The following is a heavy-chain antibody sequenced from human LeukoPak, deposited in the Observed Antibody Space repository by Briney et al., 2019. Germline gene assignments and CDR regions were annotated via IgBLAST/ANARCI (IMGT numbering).Heavy chain of an antibody. D-gene: IGHD3-3*01. V-gene: IGHV3-23*01. CDR1: GFTFSSYG. Sequence: WGTLRLSCAASGFTFSSYGMSWVRQAAGKGLEWVSRIDVSGDTDFADSVKGRFTISRDNSKKTLYLQMNRLTADDTALYYCAKDLHDSWAVDYWGPGIMVTVSS. J-gene: IGHJ4*02. CDR3: AKDLHDSWAVDY. CDR2: IDVSGDT.